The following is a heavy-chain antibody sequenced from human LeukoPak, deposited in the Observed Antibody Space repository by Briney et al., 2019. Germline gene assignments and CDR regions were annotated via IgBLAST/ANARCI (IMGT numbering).Heavy chain of an antibody. Sequence: GGCLRLSCAASGFTFSSYSMSWVRQAPGKGLEWVSFISCSSSDIYYADSIKGRFTISRDNAKNSLFLPMNSLRVDDTAVYYCAKDLPAAVDWGQGTLVTVSS. CDR3: AKDLPAAVD. V-gene: IGHV3-21*01. J-gene: IGHJ4*02. CDR1: GFTFSSYS. D-gene: IGHD2-2*01. CDR2: ISCSSSDI.